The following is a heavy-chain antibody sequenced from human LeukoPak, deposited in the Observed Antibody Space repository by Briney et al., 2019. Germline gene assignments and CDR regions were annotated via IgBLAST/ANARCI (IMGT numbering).Heavy chain of an antibody. CDR3: ARGEVPPSPNWFDP. CDR1: GGTFSSYA. D-gene: IGHD1-1*01. CDR2: IIPIFGTA. V-gene: IGHV1-69*06. J-gene: IGHJ5*02. Sequence: SVKVSCKASGGTFSSYAIRWVRQAPGQGLEWMGRIIPIFGTANYAQKFQGRVTITADKSTSTAYMELSSLRSEDTAVYYCARGEVPPSPNWFDPWGQGTLVTVSS.